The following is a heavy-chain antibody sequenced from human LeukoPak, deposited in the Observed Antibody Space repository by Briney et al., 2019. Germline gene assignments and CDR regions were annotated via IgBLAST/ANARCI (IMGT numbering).Heavy chain of an antibody. CDR1: GFTFSSYS. V-gene: IGHV3-21*01. D-gene: IGHD3-10*01. Sequence: GGSLRLSCAASGFTFSSYSMNWVRQAPGKGLEWVSSISSSSSYIYYADSVKGRFTISRDNAKNSLYLQMNSLRAEDTAVYYCARDVEDYYGSGSRDYWGQGTLVTVSS. J-gene: IGHJ4*02. CDR2: ISSSSSYI. CDR3: ARDVEDYYGSGSRDY.